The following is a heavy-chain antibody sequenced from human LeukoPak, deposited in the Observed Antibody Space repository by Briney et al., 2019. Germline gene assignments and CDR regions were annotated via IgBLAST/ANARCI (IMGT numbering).Heavy chain of an antibody. V-gene: IGHV1-18*01. CDR3: AREAPDYGDYRFDY. CDR1: GYTFTSYG. CDR2: ISAYNGNT. J-gene: IGHJ4*02. D-gene: IGHD4-17*01. Sequence: GASVKVSCKASGYTFTSYGISWVRQAPGQGLEWMGWISAYNGNTNYAQKLQGRVTMTTDTSTSTAYMELRSLRSDDTAVYYCAREAPDYGDYRFDYWGQGTLVTVSS.